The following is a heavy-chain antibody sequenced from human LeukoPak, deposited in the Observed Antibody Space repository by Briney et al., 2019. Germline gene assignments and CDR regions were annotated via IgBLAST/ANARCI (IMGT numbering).Heavy chain of an antibody. J-gene: IGHJ4*01. D-gene: IGHD6-13*01. Sequence: GGSLRLSCAVSGFTFSSYWMNWVRQAPGKGLEWVANIRQDGGEKSYVDSVKGRFTISRDNTKNSLYLQMSSLRAEDTAVYYCARDGTAAGLYFDLWGQGTLVTVSS. CDR1: GFTFSSYW. CDR3: ARDGTAAGLYFDL. CDR2: IRQDGGEK. V-gene: IGHV3-7*01.